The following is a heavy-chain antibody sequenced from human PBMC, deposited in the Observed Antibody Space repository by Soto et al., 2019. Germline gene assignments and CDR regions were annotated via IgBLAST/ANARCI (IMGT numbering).Heavy chain of an antibody. CDR3: ARGFKRGPRRNYYGSGTQRLDY. D-gene: IGHD3-10*01. Sequence: SETLSLTCAVYGGSFSGYYWSWIRQPPGKGLEWIGEINHSGSTNYNPSLKSRVTISVDTSKNQFSLKLSSVTAADTAVYYCARGFKRGPRRNYYGSGTQRLDYWGQGTLVTVSS. J-gene: IGHJ4*02. CDR1: GGSFSGYY. CDR2: INHSGST. V-gene: IGHV4-34*01.